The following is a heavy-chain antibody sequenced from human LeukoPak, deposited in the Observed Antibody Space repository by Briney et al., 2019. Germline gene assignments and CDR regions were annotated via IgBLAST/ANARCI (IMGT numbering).Heavy chain of an antibody. CDR2: IYWDDIK. V-gene: IGHV2-5*02. CDR3: AHKGSGDWYFDL. J-gene: IGHJ2*01. Sequence: SGPTLVNPTQTLTLTCTFSGLSLSTRGLGVGWLRQPPGKALEWLALIYWDDIKRYSPSLKSRLTITKDTSNNQVVLTMTNMDPVDTATYYCAHKGSGDWYFDLWGRGTVVTVSS. D-gene: IGHD3-3*01. CDR1: GLSLSTRGLG.